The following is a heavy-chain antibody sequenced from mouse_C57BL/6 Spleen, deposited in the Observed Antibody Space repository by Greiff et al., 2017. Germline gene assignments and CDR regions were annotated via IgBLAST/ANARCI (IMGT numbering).Heavy chain of an antibody. CDR2: IYPSDSGT. Sequence: QVQLQQPGAELVRPGSSVTLSCKASGYTFTGYWMDWVKQRPGQGLEWIGNIYPSDSGTNYNQKFKDKATLTVDKSSSTSYMQLSSLTSEDSAVYYCARWGYSKGFAYWGQGTLVTVSA. CDR3: ARWGYSKGFAY. V-gene: IGHV1-61*01. J-gene: IGHJ3*01. D-gene: IGHD2-5*01. CDR1: GYTFTGYW.